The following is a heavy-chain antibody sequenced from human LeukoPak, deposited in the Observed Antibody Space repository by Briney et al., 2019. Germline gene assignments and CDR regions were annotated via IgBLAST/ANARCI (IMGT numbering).Heavy chain of an antibody. Sequence: GGSLRLSCAASGFTFSDYYMSWIRQAPGKGLEWVSYISSSGSTIYYADSVKGRFTISRDNAKNSLYLQMNSLRAEDTAVYYCARYDYVWGSYRITPFDPWGQGTLVTVSS. CDR1: GFTFSDYY. CDR2: ISSSGSTI. J-gene: IGHJ5*02. V-gene: IGHV3-11*04. D-gene: IGHD3-16*02. CDR3: ARYDYVWGSYRITPFDP.